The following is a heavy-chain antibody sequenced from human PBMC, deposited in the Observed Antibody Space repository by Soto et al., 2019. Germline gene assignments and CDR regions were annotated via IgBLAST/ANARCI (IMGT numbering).Heavy chain of an antibody. V-gene: IGHV3-33*01. Sequence: GGSLRLSCAASGFTFSSYGMHWVRQAPGKGLEWVAVIWYDGSNKYYADSVKGRFTISRDNSKNTLYLQMNSLRAEDTAVYYCARDILTTVTTTPGDYWGQGTLVTVSS. CDR2: IWYDGSNK. CDR3: ARDILTTVTTTPGDY. D-gene: IGHD4-17*01. J-gene: IGHJ4*02. CDR1: GFTFSSYG.